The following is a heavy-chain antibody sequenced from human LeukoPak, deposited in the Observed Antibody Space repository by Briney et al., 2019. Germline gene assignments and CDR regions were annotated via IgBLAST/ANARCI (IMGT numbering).Heavy chain of an antibody. CDR2: ISERGGST. D-gene: IGHD6-6*01. Sequence: GGPLRHSLVVSVISLRNYLMTMVPQAPGKGVGLVSYISERGGSTTYADSVKCRFTISRDNSKNTLYLQMNSLRAEDTAVYYCAKGGSDLEYSSSYIDYWGQGTLVTVSS. J-gene: IGHJ4*02. V-gene: IGHV3-23*01. CDR1: VISLRNYL. CDR3: AKGGSDLEYSSSYIDY.